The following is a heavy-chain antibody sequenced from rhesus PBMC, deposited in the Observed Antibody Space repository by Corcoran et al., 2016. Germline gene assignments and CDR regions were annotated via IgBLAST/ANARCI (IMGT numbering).Heavy chain of an antibody. CDR1: GFTFSSYW. CDR3: AKDGYCTGSGCYGYYYGLDS. V-gene: IGHV3S42*01. CDR2: INSGGGST. D-gene: IGHD2-21*01. J-gene: IGHJ6*01. Sequence: EVQLVESGGGLAKPGGSLRLSCAASGFTFSSYWMNWVRQTPGKGLEWISAINSGGGSTYYADSVKGRFTNSRDNSKNTLSLQMNSLRAEDTAVYYCAKDGYCTGSGCYGYYYGLDSWGQGVVVTVSS.